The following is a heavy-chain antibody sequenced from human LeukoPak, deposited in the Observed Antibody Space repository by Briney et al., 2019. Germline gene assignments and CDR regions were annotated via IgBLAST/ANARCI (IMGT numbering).Heavy chain of an antibody. CDR1: GGTFSSYA. V-gene: IGHV1-69*13. D-gene: IGHD1-26*01. J-gene: IGHJ6*02. Sequence: SVKVSCKASGGTFSSYAISWVRQAPGQGLEWMGGIIPIFGTANYAQRFQGRVTITADESTSTAYMELSSLRSEDTAVYYCAGRQGAGYYYYGMDVWGQGTTVTVSS. CDR2: IIPIFGTA. CDR3: AGRQGAGYYYYGMDV.